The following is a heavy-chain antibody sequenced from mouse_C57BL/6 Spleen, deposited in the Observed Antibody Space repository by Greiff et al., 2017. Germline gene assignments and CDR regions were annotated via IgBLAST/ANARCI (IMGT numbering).Heavy chain of an antibody. CDR1: GFNIKDYY. Sequence: VQLQQSGAELVKPGASVKLSCTASGFNIKDYYMHWVKQRTEQGLEWIGRIVPADSETKYAPKFQGKATISADTSSNTAYLQLSSLTSEDTAVYYCARSRGRSLYYAMDYWGQGTSVTVSS. D-gene: IGHD1-1*01. V-gene: IGHV14-2*01. J-gene: IGHJ4*01. CDR2: IVPADSET. CDR3: ARSRGRSLYYAMDY.